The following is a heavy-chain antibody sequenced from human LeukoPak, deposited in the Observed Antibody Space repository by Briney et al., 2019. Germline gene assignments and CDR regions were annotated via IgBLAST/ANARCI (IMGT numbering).Heavy chain of an antibody. J-gene: IGHJ5*02. V-gene: IGHV1-8*01. CDR1: GYTFTSYD. Sequence: ASVKVSCKASGYTFTSYDINWVRQAPGQGLEWMGWVTPRSGYTGYARKFQGRVTITTDSSISTAYMELSSLRSDDTAVYYCARGYINNWRGFDPWGQGTLVTVSS. CDR3: ARGYINNWRGFDP. CDR2: VTPRSGYT. D-gene: IGHD1-1*01.